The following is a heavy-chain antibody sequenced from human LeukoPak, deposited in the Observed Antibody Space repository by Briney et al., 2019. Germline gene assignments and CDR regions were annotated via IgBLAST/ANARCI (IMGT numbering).Heavy chain of an antibody. D-gene: IGHD3-10*01. CDR3: ARDSTYYYDSGSSGPHYFDN. V-gene: IGHV3-30*01. CDR1: GFTFSDYA. Sequence: GGSLRLSCAASGFTFSDYAMHCVPQAPGKGREWVSLISSGGTHEYYADSVKGRFTISRDNTKNTLYLQLNSLRAEDTPVYYCARDSTYYYDSGSSGPHYFDNWGQGTLVSV. CDR2: ISSGGTHE. J-gene: IGHJ4*02.